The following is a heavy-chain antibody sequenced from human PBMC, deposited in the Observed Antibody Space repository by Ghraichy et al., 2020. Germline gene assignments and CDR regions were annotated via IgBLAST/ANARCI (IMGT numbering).Heavy chain of an antibody. CDR1: GFSFTDYW. Sequence: GESLNISCAASGFSFTDYWMHWVRQTPGRGLEWVSHLNIDGTTVNHADSVKGRFTISRDNAKNTMYLQMISLTVEDTAVYYCVRSYKDGLRHFDYWGQGTLVTVSS. CDR2: LNIDGTTV. V-gene: IGHV3-74*01. D-gene: IGHD1-14*01. CDR3: VRSYKDGLRHFDY. J-gene: IGHJ4*02.